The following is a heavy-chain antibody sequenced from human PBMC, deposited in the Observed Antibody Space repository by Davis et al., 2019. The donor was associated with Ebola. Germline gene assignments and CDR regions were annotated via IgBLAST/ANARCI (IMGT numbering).Heavy chain of an antibody. V-gene: IGHV1-3*01. CDR1: GYIFTSYA. D-gene: IGHD5-12*01. CDR2: INGGNGDT. Sequence: AASVKVSCKASGYIFTSYAMHWVRQAPGQRLEWMGWINGGNGDTKYSQKFRDRVTITRDTSASTSYMELSSLRSEDTAVYYCARDGYSGYDRQDYWGQGTLVTVSS. CDR3: ARDGYSGYDRQDY. J-gene: IGHJ4*02.